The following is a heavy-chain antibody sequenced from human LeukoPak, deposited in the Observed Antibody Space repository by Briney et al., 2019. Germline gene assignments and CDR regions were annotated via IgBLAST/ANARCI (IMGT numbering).Heavy chain of an antibody. Sequence: LSLTCTVSGGSISSYYWSWVRQAPGKGLEWVSGISWNSGSIGYADSVKGRFTISRDNAKNSLYLQMNSLRAEDMALYYCAKDRSYGYTRGAFDIWGQGTMVTVSS. J-gene: IGHJ3*02. CDR2: ISWNSGSI. CDR1: GGSISSYY. CDR3: AKDRSYGYTRGAFDI. V-gene: IGHV3-9*03. D-gene: IGHD5-18*01.